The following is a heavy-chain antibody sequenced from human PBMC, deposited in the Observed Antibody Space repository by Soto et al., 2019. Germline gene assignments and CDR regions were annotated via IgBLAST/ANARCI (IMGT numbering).Heavy chain of an antibody. D-gene: IGHD3-10*01. J-gene: IGHJ6*02. CDR3: ERDRAMVRGVIIARDGMDV. Sequence: PGGSLRLACAGSGFTFSSYGMQWVRQAPGKGLEWVAVIWYDGSNKYYIDSVKGRFTISRDNSMNTLYLQMNGRRAEDTAVYYCERDRAMVRGVIIARDGMDVWGQGTTVTVSS. V-gene: IGHV3-33*01. CDR2: IWYDGSNK. CDR1: GFTFSSYG.